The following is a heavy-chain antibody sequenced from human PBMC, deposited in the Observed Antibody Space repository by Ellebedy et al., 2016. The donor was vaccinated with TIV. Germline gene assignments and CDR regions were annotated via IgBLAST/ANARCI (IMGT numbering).Heavy chain of an antibody. CDR3: ARSPLKYCSSTSCYYYYYYYMDV. CDR1: GGSFSGYY. D-gene: IGHD2-2*01. CDR2: INHSGST. J-gene: IGHJ6*03. V-gene: IGHV4-34*01. Sequence: SETLSLXXAVYGGSFSGYYWSWIRQPPGKGLEWIGEINHSGSTNYNPSLKSRVTISVDTSKNQFSLKLSSVTAADTAVYYCARSPLKYCSSTSCYYYYYYYMDVWGKGTTVTVSS.